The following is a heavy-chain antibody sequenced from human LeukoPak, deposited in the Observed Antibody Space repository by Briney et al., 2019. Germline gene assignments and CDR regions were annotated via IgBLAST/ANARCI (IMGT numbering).Heavy chain of an antibody. CDR3: CSGGSPGVVVVATTGRIDY. CDR2: ISYDGSNK. Sequence: GGSLRLSCAASGFTFSSYAMHWVRQAPGKGLEWVAVISYDGSNKYYADSVKARITISRDNSKNTLYLQMNTLRPEGTAVYYCCSGGSPGVVVVATTGRIDYWGQGTLVTVSS. J-gene: IGHJ4*02. CDR1: GFTFSSYA. V-gene: IGHV3-30*04. D-gene: IGHD2-15*01.